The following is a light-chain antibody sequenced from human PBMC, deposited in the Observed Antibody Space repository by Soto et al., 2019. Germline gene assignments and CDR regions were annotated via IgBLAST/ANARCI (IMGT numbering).Light chain of an antibody. CDR1: TSDVGSYNR. V-gene: IGLV2-18*02. CDR3: DSYTASSTYV. J-gene: IGLJ1*01. Sequence: QSVLTQPPSVSGSPGQSVTISCTGTTSDVGSYNRVSWYQQTPGTAPKLIIYDVGSRPSGVPDRFSRSKSGHTASLTIPGLRAEDEADYYGDSYTASSTYVFGTGIKVTVL. CDR2: DVG.